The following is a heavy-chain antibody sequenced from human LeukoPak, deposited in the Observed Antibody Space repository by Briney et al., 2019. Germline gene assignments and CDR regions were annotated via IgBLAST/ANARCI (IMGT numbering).Heavy chain of an antibody. CDR1: GYTFTCYY. V-gene: IGHV1-2*02. CDR3: ARAYGGNNYYYYGMDV. CDR2: INPNSGGT. J-gene: IGHJ6*02. Sequence: ASVKVSCKASGYTFTCYYMHWVRQAPGQGLEWMGWINPNSGGTNYAQKFQGRVTMTRDTSISTAYMELSRLRSDDTAVYYCARAYGGNNYYYYGMDVWGQGTTVTVSS. D-gene: IGHD4-23*01.